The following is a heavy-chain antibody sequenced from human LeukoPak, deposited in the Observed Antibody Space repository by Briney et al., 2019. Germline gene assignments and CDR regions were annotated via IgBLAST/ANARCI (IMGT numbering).Heavy chain of an antibody. Sequence: ASVKVSCKASGYTFTSYGIRWVRQAPGQGLEWMGWISAYNGNTNYAQKLQGRVTMTTDTSTSTAYMELRSLRSDDTAVYYCAKDRRYYYDSSLSPYWGQGTLVTVSS. J-gene: IGHJ4*02. D-gene: IGHD3-22*01. CDR2: ISAYNGNT. CDR1: GYTFTSYG. V-gene: IGHV1-18*01. CDR3: AKDRRYYYDSSLSPY.